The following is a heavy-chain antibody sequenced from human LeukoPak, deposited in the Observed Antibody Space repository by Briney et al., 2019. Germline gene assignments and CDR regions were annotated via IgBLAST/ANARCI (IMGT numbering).Heavy chain of an antibody. Sequence: GASVKVSCKAAGGTFSSYAISWVRQAPGQGLEWMGGIIPIFGTAKYAQKFQGRVTITADELTRTAYMELSSLRSEDTAVYYCARALSLVVTASPWLGWFDPWGQGTLVTVSS. V-gene: IGHV1-69*13. CDR3: ARALSLVVTASPWLGWFDP. J-gene: IGHJ5*02. CDR2: IIPIFGTA. CDR1: GGTFSSYA. D-gene: IGHD2-21*02.